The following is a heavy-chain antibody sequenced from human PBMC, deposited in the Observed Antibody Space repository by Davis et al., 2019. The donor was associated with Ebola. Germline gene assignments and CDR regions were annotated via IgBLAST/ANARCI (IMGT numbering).Heavy chain of an antibody. V-gene: IGHV3-7*01. CDR1: GFTFSSYA. CDR3: AGDQAIWGRGWEFHWFDP. Sequence: GESLKISCSASGFTFSSYAMHWVRQAPGKGLEWVASIRGDGSVKYYVDSVKGRFTISRDNGKKSLYLQMNSLRAEDTAVYYCAGDQAIWGRGWEFHWFDPWGQGTLVAVSS. CDR2: IRGDGSVK. D-gene: IGHD3-16*01. J-gene: IGHJ5*02.